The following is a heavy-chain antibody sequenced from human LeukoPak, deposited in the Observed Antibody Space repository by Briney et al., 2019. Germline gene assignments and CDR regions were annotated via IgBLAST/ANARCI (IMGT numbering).Heavy chain of an antibody. V-gene: IGHV3-23*01. CDR3: AKDHRRTGMVRGVFDY. J-gene: IGHJ4*02. CDR1: GFTFSSYG. Sequence: GGSLRLSCAASGFTFSSYGMSWVRQAPGKGLEWVSAISGSGGSTYYADSVKGRFTISRDNSKNTLYLQTNSLRAEDTAVYYCAKDHRRTGMVRGVFDYWGQGTLVTVSS. D-gene: IGHD3-10*01. CDR2: ISGSGGST.